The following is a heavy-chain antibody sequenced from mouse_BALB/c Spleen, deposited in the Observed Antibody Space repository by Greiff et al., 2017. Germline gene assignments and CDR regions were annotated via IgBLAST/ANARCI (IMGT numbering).Heavy chain of an antibody. J-gene: IGHJ1*01. CDR1: GYTFTSYT. V-gene: IGHV1S26*01. CDR3: ARGGEYFDV. Sequence: VQLQQPGAELVRPGASVKLSCKASGYTFTSYTMHWVKQRPGQGLEWIGYINPSSGYTNYNQKFKGKATLTVDKSSSTAFMHLNSLTSEDSAVYYCARGGEYFDVWGAGTTVTVSS. CDR2: INPSSGYT.